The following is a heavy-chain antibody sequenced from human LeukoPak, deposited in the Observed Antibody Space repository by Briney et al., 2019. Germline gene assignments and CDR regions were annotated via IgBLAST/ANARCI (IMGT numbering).Heavy chain of an antibody. CDR2: ISYDGSNK. CDR3: ARDSRPFVYYDSSGYYHYFDY. Sequence: GGSLRLSCAASGFTFSSYAMHWVRQAPGKGLEWVAVISYDGSNKYYADSVKGRFTISRDNSKNTLYLQMNSLRAEDTAVYYCARDSRPFVYYDSSGYYHYFDYWGQGTLVTVSS. D-gene: IGHD3-22*01. V-gene: IGHV3-30-3*01. J-gene: IGHJ4*02. CDR1: GFTFSSYA.